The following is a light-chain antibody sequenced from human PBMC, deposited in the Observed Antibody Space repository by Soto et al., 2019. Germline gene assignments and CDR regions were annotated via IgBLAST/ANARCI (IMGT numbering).Light chain of an antibody. V-gene: IGLV1-40*01. J-gene: IGLJ2*01. CDR1: SSNIGAGYD. Sequence: QSVLTQPPSVSGAPGQRVTLSCTGSSSNIGAGYDVQWYQQLPGTAPKLLIYGNSNRPSGVPDRFSGSKSGTSASLAITGLQAEDEADYYCQSYDSSLSGSGVFVGGTKLTVL. CDR2: GNS. CDR3: QSYDSSLSGSGV.